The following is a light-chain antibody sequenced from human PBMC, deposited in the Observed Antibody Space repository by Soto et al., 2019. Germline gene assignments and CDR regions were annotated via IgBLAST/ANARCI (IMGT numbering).Light chain of an antibody. J-gene: IGKJ3*01. CDR3: QHYNNLPPFT. CDR1: EDIRTS. CDR2: GAS. Sequence: DIPMTQSPSSLSASVGARVSITCQASEDIRTSLSWFQHKPGRAPKLLIYGASYLETGVPSRFRGSGSGTGFPLTISSLQPEDIATYYCQHYNNLPPFTFGPGTIVDVK. V-gene: IGKV1-33*01.